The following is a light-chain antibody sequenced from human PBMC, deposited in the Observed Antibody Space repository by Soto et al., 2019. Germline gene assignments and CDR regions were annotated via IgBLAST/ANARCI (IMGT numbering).Light chain of an antibody. CDR3: QSYDRSLSGCV. CDR1: DSNIGADHD. Sequence: QSVLTQPPSVSGAPGQRVTISCTGSDSNIGADHDVHWYQQLPGAAPKLLIYGNNNRPSGVPDRFSGSKSGTSASLAITGLQPDDEADYYCQSYDRSLSGCVFGTGTKLTVL. J-gene: IGLJ1*01. CDR2: GNN. V-gene: IGLV1-40*01.